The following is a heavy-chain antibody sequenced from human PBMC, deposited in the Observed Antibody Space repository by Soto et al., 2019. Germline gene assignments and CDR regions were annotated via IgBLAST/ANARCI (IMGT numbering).Heavy chain of an antibody. J-gene: IGHJ4*02. Sequence: GSLRLSCAASGFDFSSNWMHWVRQAPGKGLVWVSRINPEETTTTYADPVKGRFTISRDNALGTLYLQMNSLRVEDTAVYYCTRDTFGARGYWGQGTLVTVSS. CDR1: GFDFSSNW. CDR3: TRDTFGARGY. D-gene: IGHD1-26*01. V-gene: IGHV3-74*01. CDR2: INPEETTT.